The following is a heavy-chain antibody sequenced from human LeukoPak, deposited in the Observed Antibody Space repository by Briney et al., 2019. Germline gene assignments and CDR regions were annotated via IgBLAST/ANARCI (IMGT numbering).Heavy chain of an antibody. CDR1: VYTFTGYY. V-gene: IGHV1-2*02. CDR2: INPNSGDT. CDR3: ARQNPSGSYYY. D-gene: IGHD1-26*01. Sequence: ASVKVSCKASVYTFTGYYMYWVRQAPGQGLEWMGWINPNSGDTNYAQIFQGRVTMTRDMSINTAYMELSRLRSDDTAVYYCARQNPSGSYYYWGQGTLVTVSS. J-gene: IGHJ4*02.